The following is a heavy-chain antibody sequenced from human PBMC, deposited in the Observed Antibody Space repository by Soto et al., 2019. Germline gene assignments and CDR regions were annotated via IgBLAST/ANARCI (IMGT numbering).Heavy chain of an antibody. J-gene: IGHJ4*02. D-gene: IGHD5-18*01. CDR1: GFTFSSYS. CDR3: ASDQPGYSYGYGLGY. V-gene: IGHV3-21*01. CDR2: ISSSSGYI. Sequence: EVQLVESGGGLVKPGGSLRLSCAASGFTFSSYSMNWVRQAPGKGLEWVSSISSSSGYIYYADSVQSRFTISIDNAKKSLLLQMNSLRAEDTAVYYCASDQPGYSYGYGLGYWGQGTLVTVSS.